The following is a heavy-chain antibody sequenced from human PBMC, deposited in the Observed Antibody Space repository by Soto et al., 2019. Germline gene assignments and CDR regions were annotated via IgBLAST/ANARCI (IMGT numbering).Heavy chain of an antibody. CDR3: ANLGGYYYHFMDV. CDR1: GFTFSSSA. D-gene: IGHD3-16*01. CDR2: ISGSGGST. J-gene: IGHJ6*03. Sequence: GGSLRLSCAVSGFTFSSSAMSWVRQAPGRGLEWVSGISGSGGSTYYADSVKGRFTSSRDNSKDTLYLQMNSLRAEDTALYYCANLGGYYYHFMDVWGKGTTVTVSS. V-gene: IGHV3-23*01.